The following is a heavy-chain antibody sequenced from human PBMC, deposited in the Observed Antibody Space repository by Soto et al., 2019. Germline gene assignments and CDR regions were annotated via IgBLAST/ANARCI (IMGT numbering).Heavy chain of an antibody. J-gene: IGHJ6*02. CDR3: ARDVLYGMDV. Sequence: PGGSLRLSCAASGFTFSSYAMHWVRQAPGKGLEWVAVISYDGSNKYYADSVKGRFTISRDNSKNTLYLQMNSLRAEDTAVYYCARDVLYGMDVWGQGTTVTVSS. CDR2: ISYDGSNK. CDR1: GFTFSSYA. V-gene: IGHV3-30-3*01.